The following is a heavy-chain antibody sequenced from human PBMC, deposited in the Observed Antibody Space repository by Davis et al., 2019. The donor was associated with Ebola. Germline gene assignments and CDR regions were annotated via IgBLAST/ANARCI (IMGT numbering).Heavy chain of an antibody. V-gene: IGHV3-74*01. Sequence: GESLKISCAASGFTFSSYAMSWVRQAPGKGLMWVSRISPDGSSTSYADSVKGRFTISRDIAKNTLYLQVNSLRAEDTAVYYCARAVNGNYGKFDYWGQGTLVTVSS. CDR3: ARAVNGNYGKFDY. CDR2: ISPDGSST. J-gene: IGHJ4*02. D-gene: IGHD1-7*01. CDR1: GFTFSSYA.